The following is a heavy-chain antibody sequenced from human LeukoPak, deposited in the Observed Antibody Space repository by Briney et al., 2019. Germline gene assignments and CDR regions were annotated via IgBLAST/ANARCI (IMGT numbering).Heavy chain of an antibody. CDR1: GGSMSTYY. J-gene: IGHJ4*02. Sequence: SETLSLTCTVSGGSMSTYYWSGIRQPPGKGLEWSGYIYDSGSPNYNPSLKSRVTISVDTSKNHFSLNLSSVTAADTAVYYCARRGSGGRSFDYWGPGTLVTVSS. V-gene: IGHV4-59*08. D-gene: IGHD3-10*01. CDR3: ARRGSGGRSFDY. CDR2: IYDSGSP.